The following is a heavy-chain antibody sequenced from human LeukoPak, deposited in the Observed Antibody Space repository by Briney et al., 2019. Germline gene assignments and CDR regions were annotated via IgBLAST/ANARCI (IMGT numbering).Heavy chain of an antibody. CDR2: ISSSGKTI. CDR3: SRDQEMATIPLDY. CDR1: GFTFIDYY. J-gene: IGHJ4*02. D-gene: IGHD5-24*01. V-gene: IGHV3-11*01. Sequence: GGSLRLSCAASGFTFIDYYMIWIPQAPGKGLEWVSYISSSGKTIDYAAPVGGRFTISRDNAKKSLHLQMNSLGAEDTAVYYCSRDQEMATIPLDYLGQGALVTVSS.